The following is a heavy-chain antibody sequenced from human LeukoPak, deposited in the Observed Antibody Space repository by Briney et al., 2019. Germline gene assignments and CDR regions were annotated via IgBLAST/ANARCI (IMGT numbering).Heavy chain of an antibody. Sequence: GGSLRLSCGASGFTFSSYWMHWVRQAPGKGLVWVSRINNDGSSTSYADPVQGRFTISRDNAKNTLYLQMNSLRAEDTALYYCARVARGDYYYYYMDVWGKGTTVTVSS. CDR3: ARVARGDYYYYYMDV. CDR1: GFTFSSYW. CDR2: INNDGSST. V-gene: IGHV3-74*01. J-gene: IGHJ6*03. D-gene: IGHD3-10*01.